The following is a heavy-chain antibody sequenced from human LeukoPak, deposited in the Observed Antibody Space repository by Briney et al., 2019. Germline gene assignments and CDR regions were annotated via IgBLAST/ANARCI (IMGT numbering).Heavy chain of an antibody. CDR1: GFTFSSYG. CDR3: AKEPLRYFEWLNGMDV. J-gene: IGHJ6*02. V-gene: IGHV3-30*18. CDR2: ISYDGSDK. Sequence: GGSLRLSCAASGFTFSSYGMHWVRQAPGKGLEWVAVISYDGSDKYYADSVKGRFTISRDNSRNTLYLQMNSLRAEDTAVYYCAKEPLRYFEWLNGMDVWGQGTTVTVSS. D-gene: IGHD3-9*01.